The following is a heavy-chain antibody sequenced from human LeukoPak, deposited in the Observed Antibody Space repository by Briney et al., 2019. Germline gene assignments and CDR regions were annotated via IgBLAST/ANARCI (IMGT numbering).Heavy chain of an antibody. CDR1: GGSISSSSYY. Sequence: SETLSLTCTVSGGSISSSSYYWGWIRQPPGKGLEWIGSIYYSGSTYYNPSLKSRVTISVDTSKNQFSLKLSSVTAADTAVYYCARDVLLWFGEGENWFDPWGQGTLVTVSS. D-gene: IGHD3-10*01. V-gene: IGHV4-39*07. CDR2: IYYSGST. CDR3: ARDVLLWFGEGENWFDP. J-gene: IGHJ5*02.